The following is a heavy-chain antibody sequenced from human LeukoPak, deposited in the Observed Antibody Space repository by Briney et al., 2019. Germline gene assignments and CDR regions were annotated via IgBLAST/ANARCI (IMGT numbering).Heavy chain of an antibody. J-gene: IGHJ1*01. CDR3: ARNYGDYNAEYFQH. D-gene: IGHD4-17*01. CDR1: GFTFSSYS. CDR2: ISSSSSYI. Sequence: PGGSLRLSCAASGFTFSSYSMNWVRQAPGKGLEWVSSISSSSSYIYYADSVKGRFTTSRDNAKNSLYLQMNSLRAEDTAVYYCARNYGDYNAEYFQHWGQGTLVTVSS. V-gene: IGHV3-21*01.